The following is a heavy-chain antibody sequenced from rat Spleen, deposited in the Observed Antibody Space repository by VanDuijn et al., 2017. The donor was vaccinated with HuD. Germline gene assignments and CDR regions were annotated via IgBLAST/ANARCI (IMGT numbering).Heavy chain of an antibody. CDR2: INYDGSSI. Sequence: EVQLVESGGGLVQPGRSLKLSCAASGFTFSNYDMAWVRQAPTKGLEWVASINYDGSSIYYRDSVKGRFTVSRDNAKSSLYLQMDSLRSEDTATYYCTREITIAAMGYYVMDAWGQGVMVTVSS. J-gene: IGHJ2*01. V-gene: IGHV5-20*01. CDR3: TREITIAAMGYYVMDA. CDR1: GFTFSNYD. D-gene: IGHD1-2*01.